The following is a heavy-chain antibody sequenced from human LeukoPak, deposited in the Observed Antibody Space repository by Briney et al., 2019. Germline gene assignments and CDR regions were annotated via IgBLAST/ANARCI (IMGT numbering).Heavy chain of an antibody. D-gene: IGHD6-19*01. CDR2: ISGSGGST. V-gene: IGHV3-23*01. CDR1: GFTFSSYS. J-gene: IGHJ3*02. Sequence: PGGSLRLSCAAAGFTFSSYSMSWVRQAPGKGLEWVSAISGSGGSTYYVDSVKGRFTISRDNSKNTLYLQMNSLRAEDTAVYYCAKKGRAEYSSGWYGEDAFDIWGQGTMVTVSS. CDR3: AKKGRAEYSSGWYGEDAFDI.